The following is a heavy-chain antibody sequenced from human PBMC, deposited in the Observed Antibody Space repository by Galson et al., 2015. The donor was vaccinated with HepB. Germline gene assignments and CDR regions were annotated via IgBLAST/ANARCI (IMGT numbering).Heavy chain of an antibody. Sequence: SVKVSCKASGYTFTSYCMHWVRQAPGQGLEWMGIINPSGGSTSYAQKFQGRVTMTRDTSTSTVYMELSSLRSEDTAVYYCARDLGRLTGTFDYWGQGTLVTVSS. J-gene: IGHJ4*02. V-gene: IGHV1-46*01. CDR1: GYTFTSYC. D-gene: IGHD7-27*01. CDR3: ARDLGRLTGTFDY. CDR2: INPSGGST.